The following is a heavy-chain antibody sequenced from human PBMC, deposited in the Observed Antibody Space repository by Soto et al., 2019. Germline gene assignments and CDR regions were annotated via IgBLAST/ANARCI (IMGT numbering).Heavy chain of an antibody. CDR1: GYTFTSYY. CDR2: INPSGGST. V-gene: IGHV1-46*01. D-gene: IGHD3-3*01. CDR3: ARSITIFGVVIIGFDY. J-gene: IGHJ4*02. Sequence: GASVKVSCKASGYTFTSYYMHWVRQAPGQGLEWMGIINPSGGSTSYAQKFQGRVTMTRDTSTSTVYMELSSLRSEDTAVYYCARSITIFGVVIIGFDYWGQGTLVTVPS.